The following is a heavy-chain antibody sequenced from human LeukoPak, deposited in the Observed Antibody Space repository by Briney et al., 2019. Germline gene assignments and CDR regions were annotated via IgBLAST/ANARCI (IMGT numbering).Heavy chain of an antibody. CDR2: ISYDGSSK. V-gene: IGHV3-30*18. Sequence: GGSLRLSCAASGFTFSSYGMHWVRQAPGKGLEWVAVISYDGSSKYYADSVKGRFTISRDNSKNTLCPEMNSLRAEDTAVYYCGKSSTYYDILTGYPTAEPYYFDYWGQGTLVTVSS. D-gene: IGHD3-9*01. CDR1: GFTFSSYG. CDR3: GKSSTYYDILTGYPTAEPYYFDY. J-gene: IGHJ4*02.